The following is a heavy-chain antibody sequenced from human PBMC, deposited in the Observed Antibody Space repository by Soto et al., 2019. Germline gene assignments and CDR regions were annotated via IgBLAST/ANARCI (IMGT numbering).Heavy chain of an antibody. Sequence: ASVKVSCKAPGCTFTGYYMHWVRQAPGQGLEWMGWINPNSGGTNYAQKFQGWVTMTRDTSISTAYMELSRLRSDDTAVYYCARENDFWSGLNYWGQGTLVTVSS. D-gene: IGHD3-3*01. CDR1: GCTFTGYY. J-gene: IGHJ4*02. V-gene: IGHV1-2*04. CDR2: INPNSGGT. CDR3: ARENDFWSGLNY.